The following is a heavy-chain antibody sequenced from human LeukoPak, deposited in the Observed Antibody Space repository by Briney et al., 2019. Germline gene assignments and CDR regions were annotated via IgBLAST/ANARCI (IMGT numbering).Heavy chain of an antibody. J-gene: IGHJ4*02. Sequence: SETLSLTCAVSGGSITSTNWWTWVRQSPGEGLEWIGEISHSGNTNYNPSLKGRVTMSLDKSKNQFSLTLSSVTAADTAVYYCARAPILLRAFDYWGQGTLVTVSS. CDR3: ARAPILLRAFDY. D-gene: IGHD3-10*01. CDR1: GGSITSTNW. CDR2: ISHSGNT. V-gene: IGHV4-4*02.